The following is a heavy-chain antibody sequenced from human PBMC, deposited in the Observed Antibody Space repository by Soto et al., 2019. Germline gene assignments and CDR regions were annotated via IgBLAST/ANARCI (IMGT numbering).Heavy chain of an antibody. CDR3: AKDLPYGDYVPYFQD. J-gene: IGHJ1*01. Sequence: EVQLLESGGGLVQPGGSLRLSCAASGFTFSSYAMSWVRQAPGKGLEWVSSIRGSGGSTYYAHSVKGRFTISRDNSKNTLFLKMNSLRAEDTAMYYCAKDLPYGDYVPYFQDWGQGNLVTVS. CDR2: IRGSGGST. D-gene: IGHD4-17*01. V-gene: IGHV3-23*01. CDR1: GFTFSSYA.